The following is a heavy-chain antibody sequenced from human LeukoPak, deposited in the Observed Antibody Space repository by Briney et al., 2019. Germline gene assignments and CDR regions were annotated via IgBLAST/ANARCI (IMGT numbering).Heavy chain of an antibody. V-gene: IGHV3-49*03. CDR2: IRSEAYSVTT. CDR3: TDSSGYLLPDY. CDR1: GFTFRDYT. D-gene: IGHD3-22*01. J-gene: IGHJ4*02. Sequence: PGRSLRLXCSASGFTFRDYTVSWFRQAPGKGLEWVGLIRSEAYSVTTEYATSVKDRFTISRDDSNSIAYLHMNSLKTEDTAVYYCTDSSGYLLPDYWGQGTLVTVSS.